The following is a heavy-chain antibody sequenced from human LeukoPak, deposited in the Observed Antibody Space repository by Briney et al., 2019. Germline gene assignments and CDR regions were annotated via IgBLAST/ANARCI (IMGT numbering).Heavy chain of an antibody. CDR1: GGSISSGGFY. D-gene: IGHD6-13*01. Sequence: PSETLSLTCTVSGGSISSGGFYWSWIRQPPGKGLEWIGYIYHSGSTYYKSSLKSRVTISVDTSKNQFSLKLSSVTAADTAVYYCARLPIAAAGKEGWDWYFDLWGRGTLVTVSS. CDR3: ARLPIAAAGKEGWDWYFDL. V-gene: IGHV4-30-2*01. CDR2: IYHSGST. J-gene: IGHJ2*01.